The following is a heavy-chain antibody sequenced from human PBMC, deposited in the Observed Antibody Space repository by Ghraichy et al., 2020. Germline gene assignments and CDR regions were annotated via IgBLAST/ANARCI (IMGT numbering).Heavy chain of an antibody. CDR2: INHGGST. Sequence: SETLSLTCAVHGGAFSNYFWSWIRQPPGKGLEWIGEINHGGSTNSNPSLKSRVTISAVTSKNQFSLKLSSVTAADTALYYCAGGARNEHYSNYYYMDVWGKGTTVTVSS. CDR3: AGGARNEHYSNYYYMDV. V-gene: IGHV4-34*01. D-gene: IGHD2-15*01. CDR1: GGAFSNYF. J-gene: IGHJ6*03.